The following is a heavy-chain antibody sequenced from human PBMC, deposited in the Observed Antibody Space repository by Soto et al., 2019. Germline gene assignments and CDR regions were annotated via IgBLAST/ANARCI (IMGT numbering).Heavy chain of an antibody. V-gene: IGHV1-2*04. D-gene: IGHD6-25*01. CDR2: ISYDSGNT. Sequence: ASVKVSCKASGYTFTSYAMHWVRQAPGQRLEWMGWISYDSGNTKYSQKFQGWVTMTRDTSITTAYMELSRLRSDDTAVYYCARSGYFYGLDIWGQGTTVTVSS. CDR3: ARSGYFYGLDI. J-gene: IGHJ6*02. CDR1: GYTFTSYA.